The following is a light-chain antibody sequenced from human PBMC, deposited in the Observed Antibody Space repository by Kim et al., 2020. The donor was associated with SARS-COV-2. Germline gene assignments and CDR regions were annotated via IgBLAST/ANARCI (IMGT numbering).Light chain of an antibody. J-gene: IGKJ4*01. CDR3: QQYGSSPLT. Sequence: SPGERATLSCRASQSVSSSYLAWYQQKPGQAPRLLIYGASSRATGIPDSFSGSGSGTDFTLTISRLEPEEFAVYYCQQYGSSPLTFGGGTKVDIK. CDR1: QSVSSSY. CDR2: GAS. V-gene: IGKV3-20*01.